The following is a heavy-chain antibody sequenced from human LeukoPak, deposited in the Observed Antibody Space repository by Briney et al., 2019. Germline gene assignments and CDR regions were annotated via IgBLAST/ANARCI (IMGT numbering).Heavy chain of an antibody. V-gene: IGHV3-23*01. Sequence: GGSLRLSCAASGFTFSSSSISWVRQAPGKGLEWVSAITDAVGSTHYADSVKGRFTISRDNSKNTLYLQMNSLRAEDTAVYYCAKDPNDGTQYWGQGTLVTVSS. J-gene: IGHJ4*02. CDR1: GFTFSSSS. D-gene: IGHD1-1*01. CDR2: ITDAVGST. CDR3: AKDPNDGTQY.